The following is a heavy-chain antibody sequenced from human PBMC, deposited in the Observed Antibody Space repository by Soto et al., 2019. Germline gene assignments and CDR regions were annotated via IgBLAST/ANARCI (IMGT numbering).Heavy chain of an antibody. D-gene: IGHD1-1*01. J-gene: IGHJ5*02. V-gene: IGHV4-4*07. Sequence: ASETLSLTCTVSGASISGFYWSWIRKSAGKGLEGIGRIYATGTTDYNPSLKSRVMMSVDTSKKQFSLKLRSVTAADTAVYYCVRDGTKTLRDWFDPWGQGISVTVSS. CDR1: GASISGFY. CDR2: IYATGTT. CDR3: VRDGTKTLRDWFDP.